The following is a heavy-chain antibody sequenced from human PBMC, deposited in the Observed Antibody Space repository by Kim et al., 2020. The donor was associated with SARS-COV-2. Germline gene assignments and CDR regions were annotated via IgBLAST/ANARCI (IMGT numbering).Heavy chain of an antibody. D-gene: IGHD4-4*01. CDR1: GYTFTGYY. CDR2: INPNSGGT. V-gene: IGHV1-2*06. Sequence: ASVKVSCKASGYTFTGYYMHWVRQAPGQGLEWMGRINPNSGGTNYAQKFQGRVTMTRDTSISTAYMELSRLRSDDTAVYYCARGVRTTVTTTDYWGQGTLVTVSS. CDR3: ARGVRTTVTTTDY. J-gene: IGHJ4*02.